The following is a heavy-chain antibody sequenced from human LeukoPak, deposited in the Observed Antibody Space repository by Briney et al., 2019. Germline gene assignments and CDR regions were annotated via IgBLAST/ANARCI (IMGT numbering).Heavy chain of an antibody. CDR1: GFTFSSHA. D-gene: IGHD5-18*01. CDR2: ISSSSDHI. J-gene: IGHJ4*02. CDR3: ANFVDTSMGGNDY. Sequence: PGGSLRLSCAASGFTFSSHAMSWVRQAPGKGLEWVSAISSSSDHIYYADSVQGRFTISRDNSKNTLYLQMNSLRAEDTALYYCANFVDTSMGGNDYWGQGTLVTVCS. V-gene: IGHV3-23*01.